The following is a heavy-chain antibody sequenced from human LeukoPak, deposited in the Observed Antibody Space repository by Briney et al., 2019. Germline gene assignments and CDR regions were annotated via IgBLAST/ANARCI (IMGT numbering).Heavy chain of an antibody. CDR1: GYTFTSYY. J-gene: IGHJ4*02. CDR3: ARGIESYGDYGY. Sequence: ASVKVSCKASGYTFTSYYMHWVRQAPGQGLEWMGIISPSGGSTTYAQTFQGRVTMTSDTSTSTVYMELSSLRSEDTAIYYCARGIESYGDYGYWGQGILVTVSS. D-gene: IGHD4-17*01. CDR2: ISPSGGST. V-gene: IGHV1-46*01.